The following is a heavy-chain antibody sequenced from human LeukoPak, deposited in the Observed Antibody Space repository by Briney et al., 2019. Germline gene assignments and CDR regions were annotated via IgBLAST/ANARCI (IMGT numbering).Heavy chain of an antibody. CDR1: GFTFSSYA. Sequence: GSLRLSCAASGFTFSSYAMSWIRQPPGKGLEWIGYIYYSGSTNYNPSLKSRVTISVDKSKNQFTLKLSSVTAADTAVYYCARGGYSSGWYEYFQHWGQGTLVTVSS. CDR3: ARGGYSSGWYEYFQH. CDR2: IYYSGST. D-gene: IGHD6-19*01. V-gene: IGHV4-59*12. J-gene: IGHJ1*01.